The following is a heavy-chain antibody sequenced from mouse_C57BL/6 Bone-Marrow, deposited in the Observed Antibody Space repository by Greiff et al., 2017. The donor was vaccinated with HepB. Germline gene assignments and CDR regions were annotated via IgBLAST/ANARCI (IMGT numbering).Heavy chain of an antibody. CDR2: INYDGSST. CDR3: ARGGYYGSSYYFDD. J-gene: IGHJ2*01. CDR1: GFTFSDYY. Sequence: EVKLMESEGGLVQPGSSMKLSCTASGFTFSDYYMAWVRQVPEKGLEWVANINYDGSSTYYLDSLKSRFIISRDNAKNLLYLQMSSLKSEDTATYYCARGGYYGSSYYFDDWGQGTTLTVSS. D-gene: IGHD1-1*01. V-gene: IGHV5-16*01.